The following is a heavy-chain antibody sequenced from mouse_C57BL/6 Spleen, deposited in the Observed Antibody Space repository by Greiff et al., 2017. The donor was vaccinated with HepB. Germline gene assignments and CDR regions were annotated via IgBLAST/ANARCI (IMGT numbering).Heavy chain of an antibody. J-gene: IGHJ4*01. CDR1: GYTFTSYW. V-gene: IGHV1-52*01. Sequence: QVQLKESGAELVRPGSSVKLSCKASGYTFTSYWMHWVKQRPIQGLEWIGNIDPSDSETHYNQKFKDKATLTVDKSSSTAYMQLSSLTSEDSAVYYCARGKLGPYAMDYWGQGTSVTVSS. D-gene: IGHD4-1*01. CDR2: IDPSDSET. CDR3: ARGKLGPYAMDY.